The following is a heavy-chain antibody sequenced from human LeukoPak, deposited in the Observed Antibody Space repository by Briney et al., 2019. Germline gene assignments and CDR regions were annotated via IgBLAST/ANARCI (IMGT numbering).Heavy chain of an antibody. CDR3: ARYFLPPGSSGYYQRNYYYYGMDV. J-gene: IGHJ6*02. D-gene: IGHD3-22*01. CDR2: IYSGGST. V-gene: IGHV3-66*01. Sequence: GGSLRLSCAASGFTVSSNYMSWVRQAPGKGLEWVSVIYSGGSTYYADSVKGRFTISRDNSKNTLYIQMNSLRAEDTALYYCARYFLPPGSSGYYQRNYYYYGMDVWGQGTTVTVSS. CDR1: GFTVSSNY.